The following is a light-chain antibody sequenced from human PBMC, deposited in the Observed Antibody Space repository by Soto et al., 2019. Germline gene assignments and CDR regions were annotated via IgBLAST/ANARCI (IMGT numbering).Light chain of an antibody. V-gene: IGLV2-23*02. J-gene: IGLJ1*01. CDR3: CSFAGRATKV. CDR2: EVT. Sequence: QSALTQPASVSGSPGQSITISCTGTTSDVGSYNLVSWYQHHPGKAPKLMIYEVTKRPSGVSNRFSGSKSGNTASLTISGRQAEDEADYYCCSFAGRATKVFGTGTKVTVL. CDR1: TSDVGSYNL.